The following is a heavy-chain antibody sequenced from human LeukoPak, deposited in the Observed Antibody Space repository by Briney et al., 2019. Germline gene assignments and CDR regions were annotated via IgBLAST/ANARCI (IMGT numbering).Heavy chain of an antibody. CDR3: ARDPDLSGYSFFDS. D-gene: IGHD3-22*01. J-gene: IGHJ4*02. CDR1: GFALSSYW. CDR2: ISGDGSRT. Sequence: GGSLRLSCAASGFALSSYWMHWVRQAPGKGPVWVSRISGDGSRTAYADSVKGRFTISGDNAKNTLYLQMNSLRAEDTAVYYCARDPDLSGYSFFDSWGQGTLVTVSS. V-gene: IGHV3-74*01.